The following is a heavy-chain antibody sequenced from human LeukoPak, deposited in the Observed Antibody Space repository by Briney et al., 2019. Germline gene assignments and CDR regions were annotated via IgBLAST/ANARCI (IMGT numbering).Heavy chain of an antibody. CDR3: ARTIAAVGGAFFDY. J-gene: IGHJ4*02. V-gene: IGHV4-4*07. CDR1: GGSISSYY. Sequence: SETLSLTCTVSGGSISSYYWSWIRQPAGKGLEWIGRIYTSGSTNYNPSLKGRVTMSVDTSKNQFSLKLSSVTAADTAVYYCARTIAAVGGAFFDYWGQGTLVTVSS. D-gene: IGHD6-13*01. CDR2: IYTSGST.